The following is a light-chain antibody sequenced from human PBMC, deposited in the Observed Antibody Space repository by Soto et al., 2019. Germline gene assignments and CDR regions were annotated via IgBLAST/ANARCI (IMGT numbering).Light chain of an antibody. Sequence: DIQMTQSPSTLSASVGDRVTITCRASQSISSWLAWYQQKPGKAPKLLIYDASSLESGVPSRLSGSGSGTEFTLTISSLQPDDFATYYCQQYNSYRETFGQGTKVEIK. J-gene: IGKJ1*01. CDR3: QQYNSYRET. CDR1: QSISSW. CDR2: DAS. V-gene: IGKV1-5*01.